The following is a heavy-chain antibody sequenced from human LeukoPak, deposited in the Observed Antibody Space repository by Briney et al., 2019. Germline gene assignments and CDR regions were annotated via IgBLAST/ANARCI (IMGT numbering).Heavy chain of an antibody. Sequence: GGSLRLSCAASGFTFSSYSMNWVRQAPGKGLEWVSSISSSSSYMYYADSVKGRFTISRDNAKNSLYLQMNSLRAEDTAVYYCAELGITMIGGVWGKGTTVTISS. J-gene: IGHJ6*04. D-gene: IGHD3-10*02. V-gene: IGHV3-21*01. CDR2: ISSSSSYM. CDR1: GFTFSSYS. CDR3: AELGITMIGGV.